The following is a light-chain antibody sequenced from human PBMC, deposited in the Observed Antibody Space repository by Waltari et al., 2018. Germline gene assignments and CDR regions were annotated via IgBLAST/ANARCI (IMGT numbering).Light chain of an antibody. CDR3: QLWESGSDRVV. J-gene: IGLJ2*01. CDR2: YDR. Sequence: SYVLTQPPPVSVAPGKAARITCGGNSIGSRSVHWYQQKPGQAPVLVIYYDRDRPSGIPERISGSKSGNTATLTISRVEAGDEAAYYCQLWESGSDRVVFGGGTKLTVL. V-gene: IGLV3-21*01. CDR1: SIGSRS.